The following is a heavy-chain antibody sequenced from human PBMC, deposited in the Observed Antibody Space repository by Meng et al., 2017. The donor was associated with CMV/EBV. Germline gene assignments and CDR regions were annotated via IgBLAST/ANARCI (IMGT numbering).Heavy chain of an antibody. CDR3: ARGYCSSTSCYTVYYYYYGMDV. Sequence: GGSLRLSCAASGFTFSSYEMNWVRQAPGKGLEWVSYISSSGSTIYYADSVKGRFTISRDNSKNTLYLQMNSLRAEDTAVYYCARGYCSSTSCYTVYYYYYGMDVWGQGTTVTVSS. J-gene: IGHJ6*02. CDR2: ISSSGSTI. CDR1: GFTFSSYE. V-gene: IGHV3-48*03. D-gene: IGHD2-2*02.